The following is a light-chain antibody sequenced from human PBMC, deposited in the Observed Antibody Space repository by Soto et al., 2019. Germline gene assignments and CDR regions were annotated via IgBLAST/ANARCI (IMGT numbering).Light chain of an antibody. J-gene: IGKJ4*01. CDR1: QSVSSN. Sequence: EIVMTQSPATLSVSPGERATLSCRASQSVSSNLAWYQQKPCQAPRLLIYGASTRATGIPAMFSGSGSGTDITLTISSLPSEDFAVCYCQQYNNWPLLTFGGWTKVEIK. CDR3: QQYNNWPLLT. V-gene: IGKV3-15*01. CDR2: GAS.